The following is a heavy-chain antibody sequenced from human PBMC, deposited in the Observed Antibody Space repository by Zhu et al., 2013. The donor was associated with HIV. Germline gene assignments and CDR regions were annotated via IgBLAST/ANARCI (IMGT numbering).Heavy chain of an antibody. CDR2: INPSGGST. Sequence: QVQVVQSGAEVKKPGASVKVSCKASGYTFTSYYMHWVRQAPGQGLEWMGIINPSGGSTSYAQKFQGRVTMTRDTSTSTVYMELSSLRSEDTAVYYCARGRREAAGGYGMDVVGPRDHGHRLL. CDR3: ARGRREAAGGYGMDV. J-gene: IGHJ6*02. CDR1: GYTFTSYY. V-gene: IGHV1-46*01. D-gene: IGHD6-13*01.